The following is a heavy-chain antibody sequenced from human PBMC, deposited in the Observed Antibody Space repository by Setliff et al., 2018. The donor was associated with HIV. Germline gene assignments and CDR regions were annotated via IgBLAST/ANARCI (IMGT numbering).Heavy chain of an antibody. CDR3: AKTLPTLYPPHDYYFAMDV. J-gene: IGHJ6*02. CDR1: GFTFGSYA. CDR2: ISGSGDST. V-gene: IGHV3-23*01. D-gene: IGHD2-15*01. Sequence: SLRLSCAPSGFTFGSYAMSWVRQAPGKGLECVSVISGSGDSTFYADSLKGRSTISRDNSKNTLYLQMNSLRAEDAAVYYCAKTLPTLYPPHDYYFAMDVWGQGTTVTVSS.